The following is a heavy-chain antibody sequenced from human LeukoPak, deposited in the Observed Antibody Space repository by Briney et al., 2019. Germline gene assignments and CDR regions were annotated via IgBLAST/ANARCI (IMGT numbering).Heavy chain of an antibody. V-gene: IGHV3-23*01. J-gene: IGHJ6*02. D-gene: IGHD5-12*01. CDR2: LSGSGGST. Sequence: GGSLRLSCAASGFTFSSYAMSWVRQAPGKGREWGSGLSGSGGSTYYTDSVKGRFTISRDNAKNTLSLQMNSLRAEDAALYYCAKAYSGYEPYGLDVWGQGTTVTVSS. CDR1: GFTFSSYA. CDR3: AKAYSGYEPYGLDV.